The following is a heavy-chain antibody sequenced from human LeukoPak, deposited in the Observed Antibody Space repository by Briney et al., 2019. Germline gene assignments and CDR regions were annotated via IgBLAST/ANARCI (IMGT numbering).Heavy chain of an antibody. V-gene: IGHV4-39*07. CDR1: GGSISSSSYY. J-gene: IGHJ3*02. CDR2: IYYSGST. CDR3: ARGTGEDAFDI. Sequence: SETLSLTCTVSGGSISSSSYYWGWIRQPPGKGLEWIGSIYYSGSTYYNPSLKSRVTISVDTSKNQFSLKLSSLTAADTAVYYCARGTGEDAFDIWGQGTMVTVSS. D-gene: IGHD7-27*01.